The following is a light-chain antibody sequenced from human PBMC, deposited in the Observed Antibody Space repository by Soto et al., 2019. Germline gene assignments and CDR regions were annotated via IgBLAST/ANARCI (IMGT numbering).Light chain of an antibody. V-gene: IGLV1-51*01. J-gene: IGLJ2*01. Sequence: QSVLTQPPSVSAAPGQRVTISCSGSSANIGSNYVSLYQHLPGTAPKLGIYDSDRRPSEIPDRFSGSKSGTSATLDITGLQTGDEADYYCGAWDGSLSVVLFGGGTKLTVL. CDR3: GAWDGSLSVVL. CDR1: SANIGSNY. CDR2: DSD.